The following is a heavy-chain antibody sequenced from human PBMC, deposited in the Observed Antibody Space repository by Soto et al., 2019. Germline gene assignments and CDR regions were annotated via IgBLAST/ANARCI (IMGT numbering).Heavy chain of an antibody. CDR2: IYTSGST. D-gene: IGHD3-22*01. CDR1: GGSISSYY. CDR3: AREVLVDYYDSSGYADY. V-gene: IGHV4-4*07. J-gene: IGHJ4*02. Sequence: SETLSLTCPVSGGSISSYYWSWIRQPAGKGLEWIGRIYTSGSTNYSPSLKSRVTMSVYTSKNQFSLKLSSVTAADTAVYYCAREVLVDYYDSSGYADYWGQGTLVTVS.